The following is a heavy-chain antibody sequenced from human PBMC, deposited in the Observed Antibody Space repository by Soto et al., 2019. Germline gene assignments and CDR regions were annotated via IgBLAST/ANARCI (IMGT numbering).Heavy chain of an antibody. CDR3: ARQRLAARPYYYYYYMDV. CDR1: GGSISSSSYY. Sequence: SETLSLTCTVSGGSISSSSYYWGWICQPPGKGLEWIGSIYYSGSTYYNPSLKSRVTISVDTSKNQFSLKLSSVTAADTAVYYCARQRLAARPYYYYYYMDVWGKGTTVTVSS. CDR2: IYYSGST. V-gene: IGHV4-39*01. J-gene: IGHJ6*03. D-gene: IGHD6-6*01.